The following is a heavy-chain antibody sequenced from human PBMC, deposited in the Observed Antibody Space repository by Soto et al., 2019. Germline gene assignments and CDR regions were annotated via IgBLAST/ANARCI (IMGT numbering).Heavy chain of an antibody. CDR1: GFTFSSYG. CDR3: AKDNLPLSQWYWYFDL. Sequence: GGSLRLSCAASGFTFSSYGMHWVRQAPGKGLEWVAVISYDGSNKYYADSVKGRFTISRDNSKNTLYLQMNSLRAEDTAVYYCAKDNLPLSQWYWYFDLWGRGTLVTVSS. CDR2: ISYDGSNK. D-gene: IGHD6-19*01. J-gene: IGHJ2*01. V-gene: IGHV3-30*18.